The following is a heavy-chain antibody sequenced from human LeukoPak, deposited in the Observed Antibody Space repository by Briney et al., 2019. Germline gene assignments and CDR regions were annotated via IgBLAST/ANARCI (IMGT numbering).Heavy chain of an antibody. CDR3: ARLADCSSTRCHDY. CDR2: SYYSGST. J-gene: IGHJ4*02. D-gene: IGHD2-2*01. CDR1: GGSISSRTYY. Sequence: SQTLSLTCTVSGGSISSRTYYWGWIRQPPGKGLEWIGSSYYSGSTYYNPSLKSRVTISVDTSKNQFSLKLRSVTAADTAVYYCARLADCSSTRCHDYWGQGTLVTVSS. V-gene: IGHV4-39*01.